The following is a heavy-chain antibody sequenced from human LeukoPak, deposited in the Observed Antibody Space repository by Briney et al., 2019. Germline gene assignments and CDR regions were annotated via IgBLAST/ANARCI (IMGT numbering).Heavy chain of an antibody. Sequence: ASVKVSCKASGYTFTSYAMHWVRQAPGQRLEWMGWINAGNGNTKYSQKFQGRVTITRDTSASTAYMELSSLRSEDTAVYYCARGHPSWGYQLLYFGPELTDAFDIWGQGTMVTVSS. CDR2: INAGNGNT. CDR1: GYTFTSYA. J-gene: IGHJ3*02. CDR3: ARGHPSWGYQLLYFGPELTDAFDI. V-gene: IGHV1-3*01. D-gene: IGHD2-2*02.